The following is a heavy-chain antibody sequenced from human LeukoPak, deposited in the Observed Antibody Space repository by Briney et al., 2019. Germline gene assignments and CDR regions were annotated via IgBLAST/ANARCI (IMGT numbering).Heavy chain of an antibody. CDR1: GYTFSGYG. J-gene: IGHJ1*01. CDR3: ARSAGYYGDYALYFLH. Sequence: ASVKVSCKASGYTFSGYGIAWVRQAPGQGLEWMGWISANNGNTYHTQNFQGRVTMTTDTSKSTAYMELSGLRADDTAMYYCARSAGYYGDYALYFLHWGQGTLVSVSS. CDR2: ISANNGNT. D-gene: IGHD4-17*01. V-gene: IGHV1-18*01.